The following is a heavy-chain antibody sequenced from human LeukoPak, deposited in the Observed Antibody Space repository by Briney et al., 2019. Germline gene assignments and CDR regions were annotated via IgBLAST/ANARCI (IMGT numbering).Heavy chain of an antibody. V-gene: IGHV3-48*03. J-gene: IGHJ3*02. CDR3: ARGRSSGWWRGAFDI. CDR1: GFTFSSYE. Sequence: GSLRLSCAASGFTFSSYEMNWVRQAPGKGQEWVSYISSSGITTYYADSVKGRFTISRDNAKNSLYLQMNSLRAEDTAVYYCARGRSSGWWRGAFDIWGQGTLVTVSS. CDR2: ISSSGITT. D-gene: IGHD6-19*01.